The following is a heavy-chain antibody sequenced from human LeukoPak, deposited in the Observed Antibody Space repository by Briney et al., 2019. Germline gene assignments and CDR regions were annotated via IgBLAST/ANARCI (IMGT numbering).Heavy chain of an antibody. CDR2: IYNSGST. V-gene: IGHV4-61*02. D-gene: IGHD3-10*02. CDR1: GASINSGGYY. Sequence: RSSETLSLTCTVSGASINSGGYYWSWIRQPAGKGLEWIGRIYNSGSTNYNPSLKSRVTISVDTSKNQFSLKLSSVTAADTAVYYCARLPLGMFGDFLNFDLWGHGTPVTVSS. CDR3: ARLPLGMFGDFLNFDL. J-gene: IGHJ4*01.